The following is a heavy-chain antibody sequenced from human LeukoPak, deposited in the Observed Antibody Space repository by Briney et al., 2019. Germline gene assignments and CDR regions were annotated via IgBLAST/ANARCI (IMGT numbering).Heavy chain of an antibody. CDR3: ARGYYDFWSGYYNPRAFDI. CDR1: GGSISSSNW. Sequence: SETLSLTCAVSGGSISSSNWWSWVRQPPGQGLEWIGGIYHSGSTNYNPSLKSRVTISVDTSKNQFSLKLSSVTAADTAVYYCARGYYDFWSGYYNPRAFDIWGQGTMVTVSS. V-gene: IGHV4-4*02. D-gene: IGHD3-3*01. CDR2: IYHSGST. J-gene: IGHJ3*02.